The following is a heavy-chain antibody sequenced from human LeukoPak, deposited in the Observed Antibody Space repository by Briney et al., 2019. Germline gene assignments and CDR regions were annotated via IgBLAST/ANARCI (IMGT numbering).Heavy chain of an antibody. Sequence: GGSLRLSCAVSGFTFNSYSMKWVRQAPGKGLEWISYLSRSGTTTYYAASVEGRFTISRDNAKNSLYLQMNSLRADDTAVYYCARIWDGYSGSDYWGQGTLVTVSS. CDR2: LSRSGTTT. V-gene: IGHV3-48*01. CDR3: ARIWDGYSGSDY. J-gene: IGHJ4*02. D-gene: IGHD1-26*01. CDR1: GFTFNSYS.